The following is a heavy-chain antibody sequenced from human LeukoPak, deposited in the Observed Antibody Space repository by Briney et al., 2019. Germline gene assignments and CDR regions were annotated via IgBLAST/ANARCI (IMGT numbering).Heavy chain of an antibody. D-gene: IGHD5-18*01. CDR3: ARRRPAPMVNLEEDVQYYTDV. J-gene: IGHJ6*03. Sequence: SETLSLTCSVSGGSLSDDYWSWIRQPPGKALERVGDINYGGSTNYNPSLTSRVTTSVDTSKNQFSLNLSSVSAADTAVYNCARRRPAPMVNLEEDVQYYTDVWGSGTTVTVSS. CDR2: INYGGST. V-gene: IGHV4-59*08. CDR1: GGSLSDDY.